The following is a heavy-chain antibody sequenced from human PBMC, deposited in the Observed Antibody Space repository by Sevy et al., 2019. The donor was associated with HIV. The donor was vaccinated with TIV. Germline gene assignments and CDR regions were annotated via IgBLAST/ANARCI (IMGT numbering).Heavy chain of an antibody. Sequence: GGSLRLSCAASGFTFSSYEMNWVRQAPGKGLEWVSYISSSGSTIYYADSVKGRFTISRENAKNSLYLQMNSLRAEDTAVYYCARGPFGGFDYWGQGTLVTVSS. CDR2: ISSSGSTI. CDR3: ARGPFGGFDY. CDR1: GFTFSSYE. D-gene: IGHD3-10*01. J-gene: IGHJ4*02. V-gene: IGHV3-48*03.